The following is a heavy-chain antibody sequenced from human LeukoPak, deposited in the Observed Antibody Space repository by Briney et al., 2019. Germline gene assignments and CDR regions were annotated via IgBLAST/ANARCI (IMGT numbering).Heavy chain of an antibody. V-gene: IGHV3-11*01. D-gene: IGHD6-19*01. CDR3: SSGRDISVAGPGGYFDY. CDR2: ISISGSTI. J-gene: IGHJ4*02. CDR1: GFTFREYY. Sequence: GRTLRLSRAASGFTFREYYMSWIRQAPGKGLECVSYISISGSTIYYTDSVKGRFTNPKDNAKNSLYLQMNSLRAEDTAVYYCSSGRDISVAGPGGYFDYWGRGTLVTVSS.